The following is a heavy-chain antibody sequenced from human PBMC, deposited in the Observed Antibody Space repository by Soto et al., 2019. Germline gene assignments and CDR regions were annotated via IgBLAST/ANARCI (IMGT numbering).Heavy chain of an antibody. D-gene: IGHD4-17*01. Sequence: QVQLQESGPGLVKPSQTLSLTCTVSGGSISSGGYYWSWIRQHPGKGLEWIGYIYYSGGTYYNPSLKSRVTISVDTSKNQFSLKLSSVTAADTAVYYCATSTTVTTPYYYGMDVWGQGTTVTVSS. CDR1: GGSISSGGYY. J-gene: IGHJ6*02. CDR3: ATSTTVTTPYYYGMDV. V-gene: IGHV4-31*03. CDR2: IYYSGGT.